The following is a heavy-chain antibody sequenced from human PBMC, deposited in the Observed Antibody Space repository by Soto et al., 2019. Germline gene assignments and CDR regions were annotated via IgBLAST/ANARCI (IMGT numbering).Heavy chain of an antibody. Sequence: SETLSLTCAVSGGSISSGGYSWSWIRQPPGKGLEWIGYIYHSGSTYYNPSLKSRVTISVDRSKNQFSLKLSSVTAADTAVYYCARSLSIFGVVIISPYYYYGMDVWGQGTTVTVSS. V-gene: IGHV4-30-2*01. J-gene: IGHJ6*02. CDR2: IYHSGST. CDR1: GGSISSGGYS. CDR3: ARSLSIFGVVIISPYYYYGMDV. D-gene: IGHD3-3*01.